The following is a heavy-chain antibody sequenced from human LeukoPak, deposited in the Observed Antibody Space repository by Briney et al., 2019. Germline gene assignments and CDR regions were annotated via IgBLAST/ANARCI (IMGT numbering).Heavy chain of an antibody. J-gene: IGHJ6*04. Sequence: GGSLRLTCAASGFTFSVSAIHWVRQASGKGLEWVGRIKTKADNYATAYGASVKGRFTISRDDSKNTAYLQMNSLKIGDTAVYYCTHPAYYYGLDVWGKGTTVTVSS. CDR3: THPAYYYGLDV. D-gene: IGHD6-25*01. V-gene: IGHV3-73*01. CDR2: IKTKADNYAT. CDR1: GFTFSVSA.